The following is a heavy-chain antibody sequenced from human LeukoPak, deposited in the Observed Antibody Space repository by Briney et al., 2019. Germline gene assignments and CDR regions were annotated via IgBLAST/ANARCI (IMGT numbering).Heavy chain of an antibody. V-gene: IGHV3-74*01. CDR3: AKSSGYSYGYFAY. Sequence: GGSLRLSCAASGFTFSSYWMHWVRQAPGKGLVWVSRINSDGTSTRYADSVKGRFTISRDNSKNTLYLQMNSLRAEDTAVYYCAKSSGYSYGYFAYWGQGTLVTVSS. J-gene: IGHJ4*02. D-gene: IGHD5-18*01. CDR2: INSDGTST. CDR1: GFTFSSYW.